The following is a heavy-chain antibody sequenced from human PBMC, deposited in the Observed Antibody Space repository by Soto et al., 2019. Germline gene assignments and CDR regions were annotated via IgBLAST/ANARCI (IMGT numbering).Heavy chain of an antibody. CDR1: GGTFSSYA. CDR3: AREHTSYYYGMDV. D-gene: IGHD2-21*01. V-gene: IGHV1-69*13. J-gene: IGHJ6*02. Sequence: SVKVSCKASGGTFSSYAISWVRQAPGQGLEWMGGIIPIFGTANYAQKFQGRVTITADESTSTAYMELSSLRSEDTAVYYCAREHTSYYYGMDVWGQGTTVTVSS. CDR2: IIPIFGTA.